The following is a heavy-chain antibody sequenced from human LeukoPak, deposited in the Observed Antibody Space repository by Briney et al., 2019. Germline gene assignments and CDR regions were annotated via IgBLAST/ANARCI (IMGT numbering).Heavy chain of an antibody. CDR1: GFTFSSYA. CDR3: ARDPIAAASYFDY. Sequence: PGGSLRLSCAASGFTFSSYAMLWVRQAPGKGLEWVAVISYDGSNKYYADSVKGRFTISRDNSKNTLYLQMNSLRAEDTAVYYCARDPIAAASYFDYWGQGTLVTVSS. V-gene: IGHV3-30-3*01. J-gene: IGHJ4*02. D-gene: IGHD6-13*01. CDR2: ISYDGSNK.